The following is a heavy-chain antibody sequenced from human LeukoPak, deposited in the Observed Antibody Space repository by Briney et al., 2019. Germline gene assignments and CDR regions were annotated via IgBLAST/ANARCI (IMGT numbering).Heavy chain of an antibody. J-gene: IGHJ6*02. D-gene: IGHD6-19*01. CDR1: GGTFSSYA. Sequence: ASVKVSCKASGGTFSSYAISWVRQAPGQGLEWMGGIIPIFGTANYAQKFQGRVTITADESTSTAYMELSSLRSEDTAVYYCARRPIRIAVAGYYYYGMDVWGQGTTVTVSS. V-gene: IGHV1-69*13. CDR2: IIPIFGTA. CDR3: ARRPIRIAVAGYYYYGMDV.